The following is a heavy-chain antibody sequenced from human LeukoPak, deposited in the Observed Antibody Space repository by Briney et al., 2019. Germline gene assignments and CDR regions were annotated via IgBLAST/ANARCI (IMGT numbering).Heavy chain of an antibody. D-gene: IGHD2-2*01. CDR2: INNDGTTT. CDR3: LSCIKANCYEF. V-gene: IGHV3-74*01. CDR1: GFTFATHW. J-gene: IGHJ4*02. Sequence: GGSLRLSCAASGFTFATHWMHWVRQAPGKGLMWVSCINNDGTTTNYADSVKGRFTISRDNAKSTLYLQMNSLRAEDTAVYYCLSCIKANCYEFWGQGAPVTVSS.